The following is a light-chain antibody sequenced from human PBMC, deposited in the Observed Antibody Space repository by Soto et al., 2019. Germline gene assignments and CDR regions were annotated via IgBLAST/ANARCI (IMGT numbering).Light chain of an antibody. J-gene: IGKJ2*01. CDR3: QQYNNWPPYT. CDR2: GAS. V-gene: IGKV3-15*01. Sequence: EIVMTQSTATLSVSPGERATLSCRASQSVNNNLAWYQQKPGQAPRLLIYGASTRATGIPARFSGSGSGTEFTLTISSLQSEDFAVYYCQQYNNWPPYTFGQGTKLEIK. CDR1: QSVNNN.